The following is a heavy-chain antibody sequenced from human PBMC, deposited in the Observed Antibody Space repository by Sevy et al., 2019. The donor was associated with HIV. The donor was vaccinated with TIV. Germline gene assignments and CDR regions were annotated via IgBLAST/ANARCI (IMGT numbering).Heavy chain of an antibody. J-gene: IGHJ3*02. D-gene: IGHD3-22*01. CDR3: AKGSRATDSAIDI. CDR2: ISYDGSTK. V-gene: IGHV3-30*18. Sequence: GGSLRLSCAASGFTFSNYGMHWVRQAPGKGLEWVAVISYDGSTKYYADSVKGRFTISRDNSKNTVHLQMNSLRTEDTAVYYCAKGSRATDSAIDIWGQGTMVTVSS. CDR1: GFTFSNYG.